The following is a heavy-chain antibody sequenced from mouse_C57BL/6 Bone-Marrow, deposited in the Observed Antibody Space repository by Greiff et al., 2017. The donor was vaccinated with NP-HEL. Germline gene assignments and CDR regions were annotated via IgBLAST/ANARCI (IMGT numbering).Heavy chain of an antibody. J-gene: IGHJ2*01. V-gene: IGHV1-82*01. D-gene: IGHD1-1*01. Sequence: QVQLQQSGPELVKPGASVKISCKASGYAFSSSWMNWVKQRPGKGLEWIGRIYPGDGDTNYNGKFKGKATLTADNSSSTAYMHLSSLTSEDSAVYFCARGVITTVVAPFDYWGQGTTLTVSS. CDR2: IYPGDGDT. CDR1: GYAFSSSW. CDR3: ARGVITTVVAPFDY.